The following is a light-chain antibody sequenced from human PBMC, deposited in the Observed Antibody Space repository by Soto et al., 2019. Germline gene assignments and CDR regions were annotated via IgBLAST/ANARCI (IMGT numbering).Light chain of an antibody. V-gene: IGKV1-6*01. CDR1: QAIRDD. CDR3: LQYYNYPRT. Sequence: IQMTQSPSSLSASVGDRVTITCRASQAIRDDLAWYQQKPGKAPNLLIYAASNLQSGVPSTFSGSGSGTDFPLPIGSLQPEDFETYYCLQYYNYPRTFGQGTKVDI. CDR2: AAS. J-gene: IGKJ1*01.